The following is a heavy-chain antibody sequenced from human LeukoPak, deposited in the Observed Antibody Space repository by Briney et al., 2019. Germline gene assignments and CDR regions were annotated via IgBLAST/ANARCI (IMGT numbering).Heavy chain of an antibody. Sequence: SETLSLTCTVSGGSISSSSYYWGWIRQPPGKGLEWIGSIYYSGSTYYNPSLKSRVTISVDTPKNQFSLKLSSVTAADTAVYYCARSPLGGSGWYFDYWGQGTLVTVSS. V-gene: IGHV4-39*07. CDR1: GGSISSSSYY. J-gene: IGHJ4*02. CDR2: IYYSGST. D-gene: IGHD6-19*01. CDR3: ARSPLGGSGWYFDY.